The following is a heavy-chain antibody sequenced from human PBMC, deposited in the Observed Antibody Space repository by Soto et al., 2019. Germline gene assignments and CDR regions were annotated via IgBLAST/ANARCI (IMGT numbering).Heavy chain of an antibody. CDR2: VYYNENT. V-gene: IGHV4-39*01. CDR1: GASINNFAYY. Sequence: SETLSLTCSVSGASINNFAYYWGWIRQPPGKGLEWIGTVYYNENTYYNPSLRSRVAISVDTAKNQFSLNLRSVTAADTAVYFCARRERYYGSPGWFDPWGQGTLVTVSS. D-gene: IGHD3-10*01. CDR3: ARRERYYGSPGWFDP. J-gene: IGHJ5*01.